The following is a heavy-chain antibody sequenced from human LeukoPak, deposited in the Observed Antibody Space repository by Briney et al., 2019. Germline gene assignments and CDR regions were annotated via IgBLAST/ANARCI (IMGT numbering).Heavy chain of an antibody. Sequence: GASVKVSCKASGYTFTSYDINWVRQATGQGLEWMGWMIPNSGNTGYAQKFQGRVTMTRNTSISTAYMELSSLRSEDTAVYYCARGPDYVWGSSPLFDYWGQGTLVTVSS. D-gene: IGHD3-16*01. V-gene: IGHV1-8*01. CDR1: GYTFTSYD. CDR2: MIPNSGNT. J-gene: IGHJ4*02. CDR3: ARGPDYVWGSSPLFDY.